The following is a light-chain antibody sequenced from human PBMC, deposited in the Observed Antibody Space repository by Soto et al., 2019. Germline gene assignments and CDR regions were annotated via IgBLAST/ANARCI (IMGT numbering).Light chain of an antibody. J-gene: IGLJ1*01. Sequence: QSVLTQPASVSGSPGQSITISCTGASSDTGSYNLVSWYQQHPGKAPKLMIYDGSKRPSGVSNRFSGSRSGNTASLTIYGLEAEDEADYYCCSYASYTTYVFGPGTQLTVL. CDR2: DGS. CDR3: CSYASYTTYV. V-gene: IGLV2-23*01. CDR1: SSDTGSYNL.